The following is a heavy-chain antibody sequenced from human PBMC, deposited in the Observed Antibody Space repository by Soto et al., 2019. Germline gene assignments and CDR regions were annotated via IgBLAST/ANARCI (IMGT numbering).Heavy chain of an antibody. Sequence: QVQLVQSGGELKKPGASVKVSCKDSGYTFTNYAISWVRQAPGRGLEWMGWVNTYNGNPNYAQIFQGRVTMTTATSTGTAYMELRSLKADDSAIYYCARDSQYSTSWQRFDSWGQGTLVTVSS. V-gene: IGHV1-18*01. J-gene: IGHJ4*02. CDR1: GYTFTNYA. CDR2: VNTYNGNP. D-gene: IGHD6-13*01. CDR3: ARDSQYSTSWQRFDS.